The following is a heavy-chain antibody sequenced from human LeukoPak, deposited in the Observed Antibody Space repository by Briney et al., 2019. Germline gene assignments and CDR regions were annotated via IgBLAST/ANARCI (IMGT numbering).Heavy chain of an antibody. CDR2: IYYSGST. D-gene: IGHD3-22*01. CDR1: GGSISSSSYY. CDR3: AKDQSGYFDSSAYYPAEYFQD. V-gene: IGHV4-39*07. Sequence: SQTLSLTCTVSGGSISSSSYYWGWIRQPPGKGLEWIGNIYYSGSTYYNPSLKSRVTISVDTSKNHFSLKLSSVTAADTAVYYCAKDQSGYFDSSAYYPAEYFQDWGQGTLVTVSS. J-gene: IGHJ1*01.